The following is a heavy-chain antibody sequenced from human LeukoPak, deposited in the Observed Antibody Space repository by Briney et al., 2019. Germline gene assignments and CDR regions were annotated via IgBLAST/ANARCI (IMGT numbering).Heavy chain of an antibody. CDR3: ARIAVAGSYDS. Sequence: ASVKVSCKASGYTFTGYYMHRVRQAPGQGLEWMGWINPKSGGTNYAQKFQGRVTMTRDTSISTAYMELSRLRSDDTAVYYCARIAVAGSYDSWGQGALVTVSS. J-gene: IGHJ4*02. V-gene: IGHV1-2*02. CDR2: INPKSGGT. CDR1: GYTFTGYY. D-gene: IGHD6-19*01.